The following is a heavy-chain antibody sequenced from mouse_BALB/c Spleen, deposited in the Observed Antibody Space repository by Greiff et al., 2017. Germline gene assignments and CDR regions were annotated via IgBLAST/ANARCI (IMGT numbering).Heavy chain of an antibody. V-gene: IGHV1-5*01. J-gene: IGHJ4*01. CDR3: ARRGTTDYAMDY. CDR2: IYPGNSDT. D-gene: IGHD1-1*01. Sequence: VQLQQSGTVLARPGASVKMSCKASGYTFTSYWMHWVKQRPGQGLEWIGAIYPGNSDTSYNQKFKGKATMTVDKSSSTAYMELARLTSEDSAIYYCARRGTTDYAMDYWGQGTSVTVSS. CDR1: GYTFTSYW.